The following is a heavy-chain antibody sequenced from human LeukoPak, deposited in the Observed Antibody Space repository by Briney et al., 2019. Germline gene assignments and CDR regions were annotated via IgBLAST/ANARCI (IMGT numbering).Heavy chain of an antibody. CDR1: GYTFTSYG. J-gene: IGHJ4*02. CDR2: ISAYNGNT. V-gene: IGHV1-18*01. CDR3: AGDPGLGGVRSYCFDC. Sequence: ASVKVSCKASGYTFTSYGNSWVRQPPGQGLEWVGLISAYNGNTNYAQKLRGRVTMTTDTSTSTAYMELRSVRADDTAVYYCAGDPGLGGVRSYCFDCLRQGAMVGDCS. D-gene: IGHD3-16*01.